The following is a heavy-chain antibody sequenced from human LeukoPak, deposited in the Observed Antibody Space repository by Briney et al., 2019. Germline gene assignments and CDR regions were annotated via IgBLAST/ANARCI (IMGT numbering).Heavy chain of an antibody. Sequence: GGSLRLSCAASGFTFSSYAMSWVRQAPGKGLEWVSTISGSGDTKYYADSVKGRFTISRDNSKNTLYLQMNSLRVEDTAVYYCAKSKGSSSGAFDIWGQGTMVTVSS. CDR3: AKSKGSSSGAFDI. CDR1: GFTFSSYA. D-gene: IGHD2-2*01. V-gene: IGHV3-23*01. J-gene: IGHJ3*02. CDR2: ISGSGDTK.